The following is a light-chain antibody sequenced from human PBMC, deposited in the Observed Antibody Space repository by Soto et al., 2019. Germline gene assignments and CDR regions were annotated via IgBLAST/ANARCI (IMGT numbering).Light chain of an antibody. CDR3: QQYNNWPYT. Sequence: EIVMTQSPATLSVSPGERATLSCRASQSANSNLAWYQQKPGQAPMLLIHGTSTRATGVPARFSGSGSGTEFTLTISSLQSEDFAVYYGQQYNNWPYTFGQGTKLEIQ. CDR2: GTS. CDR1: QSANSN. V-gene: IGKV3-15*01. J-gene: IGKJ2*01.